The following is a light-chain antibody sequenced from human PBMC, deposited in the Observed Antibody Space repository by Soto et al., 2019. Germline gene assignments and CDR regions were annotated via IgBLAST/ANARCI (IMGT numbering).Light chain of an antibody. J-gene: IGLJ3*02. Sequence: QSVLTQSPSGSASLGASVKLTCTLSSGHSSYAIAWHQQQPEKGPRYLMKLNSDGSHSKGDGIPDRFSGSSSGAERYLTISSLQSEDEADYYWQTWGTGTRGVFGGGTQLTVL. CDR1: SGHSSYA. CDR3: QTWGTGTRGV. V-gene: IGLV4-69*01. CDR2: LNSDGSH.